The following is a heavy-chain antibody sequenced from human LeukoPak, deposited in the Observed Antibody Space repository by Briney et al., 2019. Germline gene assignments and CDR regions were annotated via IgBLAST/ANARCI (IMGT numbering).Heavy chain of an antibody. J-gene: IGHJ4*02. Sequence: GGSLRLSCAASGFIFSDYWMNWVRQAPGKGLEWVANIEQDGSEEYYVDSVKGRFTISRDNAKNSLYLQMNSLRAEDTAVYYCAAGRDGYNFDYWGQGTLVTVSS. CDR3: AAGRDGYNFDY. D-gene: IGHD5-24*01. V-gene: IGHV3-7*05. CDR1: GFIFSDYW. CDR2: IEQDGSEE.